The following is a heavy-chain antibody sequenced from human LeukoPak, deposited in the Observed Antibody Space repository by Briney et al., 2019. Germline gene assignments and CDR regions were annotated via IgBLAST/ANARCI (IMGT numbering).Heavy chain of an antibody. CDR3: AKGSNGMDV. CDR1: GFFFDDYG. V-gene: IGHV3-9*01. Sequence: GRSLRLSCAASGFFFDDYGMHWVRQVPGKGLEWVSGISWQSNTRKYADSVRGRFTISRDNAKNSLYLQMNSLRAEDTAVYYCAKGSNGMDVWGQGTTVTVSS. J-gene: IGHJ6*02. CDR2: ISWQSNTR.